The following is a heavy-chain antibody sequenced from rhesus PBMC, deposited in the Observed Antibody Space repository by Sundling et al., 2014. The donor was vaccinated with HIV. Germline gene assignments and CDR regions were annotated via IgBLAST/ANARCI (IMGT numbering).Heavy chain of an antibody. CDR3: ARDLRLDV. J-gene: IGHJ5-1*01. CDR1: GFTFGPYW. Sequence: ERRLAESGGGLVQPGGPSRLSCAASGFTFGPYWHELGPARLQVRGVEWVAIIWSDGNEKRYADSVKDRFTVSRDNSIDMLYLQMNNLRLEDTAVYYCARDLRLDVWGPGVLVTVSS. CDR2: IWSDGNEK. V-gene: IGHV3-54*02.